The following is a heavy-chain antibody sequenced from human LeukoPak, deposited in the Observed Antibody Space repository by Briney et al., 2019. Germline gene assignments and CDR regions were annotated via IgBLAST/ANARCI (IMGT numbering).Heavy chain of an antibody. Sequence: PGGSLRLSCSASGFTFSSYAMHWVRQAPGKGLEYVSAISSNGGSTYYADSVKGRFTISRDNSKNTLYLQKSSLRAEDTAVYYCVKDAAMYSSSWYGDYWGQGTLVTVSS. CDR1: GFTFSSYA. V-gene: IGHV3-64D*06. CDR3: VKDAAMYSSSWYGDY. CDR2: ISSNGGST. J-gene: IGHJ4*02. D-gene: IGHD6-13*01.